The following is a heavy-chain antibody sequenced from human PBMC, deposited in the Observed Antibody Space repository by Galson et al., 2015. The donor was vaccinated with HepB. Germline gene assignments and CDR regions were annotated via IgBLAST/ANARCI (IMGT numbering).Heavy chain of an antibody. D-gene: IGHD2-21*01. V-gene: IGHV3-11*01. J-gene: IGHJ4*02. CDR3: ARDGFGGCGDDCPD. CDR1: GFSITDYY. Sequence: SLRLSCAVSGFSITDYYMSWIRQAPGKGLEWVSYISSSSTTIYYADSVKGRFTISRDNAKNLLYLQMNSLRAEDTAVYYCARDGFGGCGDDCPDWGQGTLVTVSS. CDR2: ISSSSTTI.